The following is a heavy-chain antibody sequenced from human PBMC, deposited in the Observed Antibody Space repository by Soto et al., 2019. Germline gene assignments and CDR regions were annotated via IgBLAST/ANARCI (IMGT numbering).Heavy chain of an antibody. CDR3: AKGVGSIFGVVRYYFDY. V-gene: IGHV3-23*01. J-gene: IGHJ4*02. Sequence: LRLSCAASGFTFSSYAMSWVRQAPGKGLEWVSAISGSGGSTYYADSVKGRFTISRDNSKNTLYLQMNSLRAEDTAVYYCAKGVGSIFGVVRYYFDYWGQGTLVTVSS. CDR2: ISGSGGST. CDR1: GFTFSSYA. D-gene: IGHD3-3*02.